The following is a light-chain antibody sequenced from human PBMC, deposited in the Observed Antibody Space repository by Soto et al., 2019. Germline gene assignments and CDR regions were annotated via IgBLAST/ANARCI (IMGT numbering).Light chain of an antibody. CDR3: SSFTRSNSYV. CDR2: DVS. CDR1: SSDVGAYNY. Sequence: QSALTQPASVSGSPGQSITISCTGTSSDVGAYNYVSWYQQHPGKVPKLMIYDVSDRPSGVSNRFSGSKSGNTASLTISGLQAEDEADYYCSSFTRSNSYVFATGTKVTV. V-gene: IGLV2-14*03. J-gene: IGLJ1*01.